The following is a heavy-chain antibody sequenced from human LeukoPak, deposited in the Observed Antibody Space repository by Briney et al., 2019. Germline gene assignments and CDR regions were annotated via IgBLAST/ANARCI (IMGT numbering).Heavy chain of an antibody. CDR3: ARVMTYSSSWYGNWFDP. D-gene: IGHD6-13*01. Sequence: GGSLRLSCIASGVTISGDSMNWVRQAPGMGLEWLSYISSGGETIYYADSVKGRVTIFRDNAKNSLYLQMDSLRAEDTAVYYCARVMTYSSSWYGNWFDPWGQGTLVTVSS. CDR2: ISSGGETI. J-gene: IGHJ5*02. V-gene: IGHV3-48*01. CDR1: GVTISGDS.